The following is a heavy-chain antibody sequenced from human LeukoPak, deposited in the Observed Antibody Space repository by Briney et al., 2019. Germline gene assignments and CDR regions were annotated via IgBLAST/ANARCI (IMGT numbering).Heavy chain of an antibody. CDR2: IYYSGST. D-gene: IGHD2-15*01. CDR3: ARERWRLPINAFDI. J-gene: IGHJ3*02. Sequence: PSETLSLTCTVSGGSISSSSYYWGWIRQPPGKGLEWIGSIYYSGSTYYNPSLKSRVSISLDTSKNQFSLKLSSVTAADTAVYFCARERWRLPINAFDIWGQGTMVTVSS. CDR1: GGSISSSSYY. V-gene: IGHV4-39*07.